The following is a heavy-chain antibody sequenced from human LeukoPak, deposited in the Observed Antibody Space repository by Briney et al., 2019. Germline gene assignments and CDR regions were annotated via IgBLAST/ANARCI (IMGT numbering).Heavy chain of an antibody. Sequence: GGSLRLSCAASGFTFSNYNMNWVRQAPGKGLEWVSSIGSSSSYISYADSVKGRFTISRDNAKNSLYLQMNSLRAEDTAVYFCARETVGLDYWGQGTLVTVSS. D-gene: IGHD4-23*01. CDR1: GFTFSNYN. CDR3: ARETVGLDY. V-gene: IGHV3-21*01. J-gene: IGHJ4*02. CDR2: IGSSSSYI.